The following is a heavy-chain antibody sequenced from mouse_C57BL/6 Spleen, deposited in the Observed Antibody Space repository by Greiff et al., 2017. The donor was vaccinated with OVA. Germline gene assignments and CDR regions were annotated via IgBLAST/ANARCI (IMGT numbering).Heavy chain of an antibody. CDR3: AREGIYYYGSSFDY. Sequence: VKLVESGPELVKPGASVKLSCKASGYTFTSYDINWVKQRPGQGLEWIGWIYPRDGSTKYNEKFKGKATLTVDTSSSTAYMELHSLTSEDSAVYFCAREGIYYYGSSFDYWGQGTTLTVSS. D-gene: IGHD1-1*01. CDR1: GYTFTSYD. J-gene: IGHJ2*01. CDR2: IYPRDGST. V-gene: IGHV1-85*01.